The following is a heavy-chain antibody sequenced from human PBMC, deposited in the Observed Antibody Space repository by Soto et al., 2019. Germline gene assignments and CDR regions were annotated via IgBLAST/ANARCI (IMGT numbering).Heavy chain of an antibody. V-gene: IGHV3-23*01. J-gene: IGHJ2*01. Sequence: EVQLLESGGGLVQPGGSLRVSCAASGFSFSSYAMTWVRQAPGKGLEWVSGISGSGGSTYYADSVKGRFTISRDNSKNTLYLQMNSLRAEDTAVYYCAKDQGRAYSYFDLWGRGTLVSVSS. CDR2: ISGSGGST. CDR1: GFSFSSYA. D-gene: IGHD3-10*01. CDR3: AKDQGRAYSYFDL.